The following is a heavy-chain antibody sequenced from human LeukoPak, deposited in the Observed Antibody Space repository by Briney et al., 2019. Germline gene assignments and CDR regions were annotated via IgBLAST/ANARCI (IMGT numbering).Heavy chain of an antibody. CDR3: ARRSQYCSSTSCYTRWDY. J-gene: IGHJ4*02. V-gene: IGHV1-2*04. Sequence: ASVKVSCKASGYTFTGYHIHWVRQAPGQGLEWMGWINPKSGGTNYAQKFEGWVTMTRDTSMSTVYMELSRLKSDDTAVYYCARRSQYCSSTSCYTRWDYWGQGTLVTVSS. CDR1: GYTFTGYH. CDR2: INPKSGGT. D-gene: IGHD2-2*02.